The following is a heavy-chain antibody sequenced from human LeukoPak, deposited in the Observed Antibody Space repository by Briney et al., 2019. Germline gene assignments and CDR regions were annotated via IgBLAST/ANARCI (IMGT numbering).Heavy chain of an antibody. CDR3: ARDGGRNTDSGYAQYLDY. CDR2: IYHSGST. Sequence: PSETLSLTCTVSGGSISSGGYYWSWIRQPPGKGLEWIGYIYHSGSTYYNPSLKSRVTISVDRSKNQFSLTLSSVTAADTAVYYCARDGGRNTDSGYAQYLDYWGQGTLVTVSS. J-gene: IGHJ4*02. CDR1: GGSISSGGYY. D-gene: IGHD5-12*01. V-gene: IGHV4-30-2*01.